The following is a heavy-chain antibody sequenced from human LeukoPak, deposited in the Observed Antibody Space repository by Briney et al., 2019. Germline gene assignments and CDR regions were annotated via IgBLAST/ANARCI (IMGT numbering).Heavy chain of an antibody. D-gene: IGHD6-13*01. Sequence: SETLSLTCTVSGGSISSNCWNWIRQPPGKGLEWIGYSCSSGSTNYNPSLMSRVTISVDTSEKQFSLRLISVTAADTAVYYCARHQHQLVTGYDYWGQGTLVTVSS. CDR3: ARHQHQLVTGYDY. V-gene: IGHV4-59*08. J-gene: IGHJ4*02. CDR1: GGSISSNC. CDR2: SCSSGST.